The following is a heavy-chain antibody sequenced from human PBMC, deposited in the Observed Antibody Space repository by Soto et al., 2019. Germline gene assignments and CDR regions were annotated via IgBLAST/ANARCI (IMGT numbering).Heavy chain of an antibody. CDR2: IIPIFGTA. CDR1: GGTFSSYA. J-gene: IGHJ3*02. CDR3: ARGPGYCSGGSCYPSGYGAFDI. D-gene: IGHD2-15*01. Sequence: SVKVSCKASGGTFSSYAISWVRQAPGQGLEWMGGIIPIFGTANYAQKFQGRVTITADESTSTAYMELSSLRSEDTAVYYCARGPGYCSGGSCYPSGYGAFDIWGQGTMVTVSS. V-gene: IGHV1-69*13.